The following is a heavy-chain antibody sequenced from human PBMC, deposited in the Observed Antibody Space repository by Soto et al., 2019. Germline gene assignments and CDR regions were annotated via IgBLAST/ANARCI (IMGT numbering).Heavy chain of an antibody. CDR3: VRVSGTTEWTRGMDD. J-gene: IGHJ6*04. D-gene: IGHD1-1*01. Sequence: VELEQSGAEVKKPGSSVKVSCTTSGDILTGYTYSWVRQAPGQGLEWMGRIIPIICAPFSTQKFQDRVPFAPDISTNTVYMDLRSLPSEDTHVYSCVRVSGTTEWTRGMDDWGKGTTVTVSS. CDR1: GDILTGYT. CDR2: IIPIICAP. V-gene: IGHV1-69*08.